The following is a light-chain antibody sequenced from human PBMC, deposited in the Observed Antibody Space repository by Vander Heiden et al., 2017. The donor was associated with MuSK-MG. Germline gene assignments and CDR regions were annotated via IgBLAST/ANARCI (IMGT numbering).Light chain of an antibody. CDR1: QDISNY. CDR2: DAS. V-gene: IGKV1-33*01. J-gene: IGKJ3*01. CDR3: QQYDNHPFT. Sequence: DIQMTQSPSSLSASVGDRVTITCQASQDISNYLNWYQQKPGKAPKLLIYDASNLETGVPSRFSGSGSGTDFTFTISSLQPEDIATYYCQQYDNHPFTFGPGTKVDIK.